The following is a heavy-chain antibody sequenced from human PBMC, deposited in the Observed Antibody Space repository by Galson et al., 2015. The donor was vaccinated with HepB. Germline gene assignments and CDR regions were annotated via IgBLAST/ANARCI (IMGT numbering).Heavy chain of an antibody. CDR2: IKQDGSEK. CDR3: ARESGGLWFGELDY. Sequence: SLRLSCAASGFTFSSYWMSWVRQAPGKGLEWVANIKQDGSEKYYVDSVKGRFTISRDNAKNSLYLQMNSLRAEDTAVYYCARESGGLWFGELDYWGQGTLVTVSS. D-gene: IGHD3-10*01. CDR1: GFTFSSYW. V-gene: IGHV3-7*03. J-gene: IGHJ4*02.